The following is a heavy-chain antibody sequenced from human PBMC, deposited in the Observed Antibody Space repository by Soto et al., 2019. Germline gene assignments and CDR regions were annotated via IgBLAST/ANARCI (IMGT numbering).Heavy chain of an antibody. CDR2: ISSSSSYI. V-gene: IGHV3-21*01. D-gene: IGHD3-22*01. Sequence: PGGSLRLSCAASGFTFRSYSRNWVRQAPGKGLEWVSSISSSSSYIYYADSVKGRFTISRDNAKNSLYLQMNSLRAEDTAVYYCARVVDYYDPYYYYGMDVWGQGTTVTVS. J-gene: IGHJ6*02. CDR1: GFTFRSYS. CDR3: ARVVDYYDPYYYYGMDV.